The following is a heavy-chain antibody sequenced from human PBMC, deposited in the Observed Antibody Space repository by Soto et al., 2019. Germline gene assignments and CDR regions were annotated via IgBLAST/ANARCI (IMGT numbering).Heavy chain of an antibody. CDR1: GFTFSSYD. V-gene: IGHV3-13*04. J-gene: IGHJ2*01. Sequence: PGGSLRLSCAASGFTFSSYDMHWVRQATGKGLEWVSAIGTAGDTSYQGSVKGRFTISRENAKDSLYLQMNSLTAGDTVVYYCARGPTEFLWLGKGYFDLWGRGTLVTVSS. CDR3: ARGPTEFLWLGKGYFDL. CDR2: IGTAGDT. D-gene: IGHD5-12*01.